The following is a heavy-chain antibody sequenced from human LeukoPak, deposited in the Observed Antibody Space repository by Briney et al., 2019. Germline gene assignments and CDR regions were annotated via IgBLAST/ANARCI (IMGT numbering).Heavy chain of an antibody. J-gene: IGHJ4*02. CDR2: IKGDGSQT. CDR1: GFTFSSLW. V-gene: IGHV3-7*01. CDR3: VNLGYSD. Sequence: QAGGSLRLSCEASGFTFSSLWMSWVRQAPGKGLEWVANIKGDGSQTYYVDSVRGRFTLSRDNAKNLVYLQMNSLRVEDTAVYYCVNLGYSDGGQGTLVTVSS. D-gene: IGHD5-12*01.